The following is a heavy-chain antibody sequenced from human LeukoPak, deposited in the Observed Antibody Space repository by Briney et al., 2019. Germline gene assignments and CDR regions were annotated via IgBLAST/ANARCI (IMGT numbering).Heavy chain of an antibody. CDR1: GGSISSGDYY. D-gene: IGHD2-21*02. Sequence: SQTLSLTCTVSGGSISSGDYYWSWIRQPPGKGLEWIALINYSGNTFYNASLKSRVTISLDASSNRFSPNLNSVTAADTAVYYCARRASDLNWFDPWGQGTLVTVSS. CDR2: INYSGNT. J-gene: IGHJ5*02. V-gene: IGHV4-30-4*01. CDR3: ARRASDLNWFDP.